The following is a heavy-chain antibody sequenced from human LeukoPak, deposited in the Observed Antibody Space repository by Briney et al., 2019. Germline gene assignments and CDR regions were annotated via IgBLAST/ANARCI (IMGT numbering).Heavy chain of an antibody. D-gene: IGHD3-3*01. CDR3: ARFFWSGYYYYYYMDV. CDR2: INPNSGGT. Sequence: ASVKVSCKASGYTFTGYYMHWVRQAPGQGLEWMGWINPNSGGTNYAQKFQVRVTMTRDTSISTAYMELSRLRSDDTAVYYCARFFWSGYYYYYYMDVWGKGTTVTVSS. CDR1: GYTFTGYY. J-gene: IGHJ6*03. V-gene: IGHV1-2*02.